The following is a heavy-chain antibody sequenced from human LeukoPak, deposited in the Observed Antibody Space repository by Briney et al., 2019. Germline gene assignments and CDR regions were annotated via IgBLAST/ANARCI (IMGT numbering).Heavy chain of an antibody. D-gene: IGHD6-19*01. CDR1: GFTFSSYA. V-gene: IGHV3-23*01. J-gene: IGHJ1*01. Sequence: PGGSLRLSCAASGFTFSSYAMSWVRQAPGQGLEWVSAISGTGSSTYSADSVKGRFTISRDNLKNTLYLQMNTLRAEDTAVYYCAKSLSLAGAEYFHHWGQGTLVTVSS. CDR3: AKSLSLAGAEYFHH. CDR2: ISGTGSST.